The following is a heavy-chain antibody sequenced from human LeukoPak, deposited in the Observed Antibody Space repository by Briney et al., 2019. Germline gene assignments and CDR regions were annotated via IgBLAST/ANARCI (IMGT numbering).Heavy chain of an antibody. CDR1: GGSISSYY. CDR2: ISYSGST. CDR3: ARHSGWSGTSY. V-gene: IGHV4-59*01. Sequence: SETLSLTCTVSGGSISSYYWSWIRQPPGNGLEWIGYISYSGSTNYNPSLKSRVTISVDTSKNQFSLKLSSVTAADTAVYYCARHSGWSGTSYWGQGTLVTVSS. D-gene: IGHD3-3*01. J-gene: IGHJ4*02.